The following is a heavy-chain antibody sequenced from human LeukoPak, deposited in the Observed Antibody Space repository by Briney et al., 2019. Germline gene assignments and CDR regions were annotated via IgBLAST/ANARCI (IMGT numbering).Heavy chain of an antibody. CDR1: GFTFSSYG. Sequence: GGSLRLSCAASGFTFSSYGMHWVRQAPGKGLEWVAVISYDGSNKYYADSVKGRFTISRDNSKNTLYLQMNSLRAEDTAVYYCARDTAFSVLRYFDWLLTPAHIDYWGQGTLVTVSS. D-gene: IGHD3-9*01. V-gene: IGHV3-30*19. J-gene: IGHJ4*02. CDR3: ARDTAFSVLRYFDWLLTPAHIDY. CDR2: ISYDGSNK.